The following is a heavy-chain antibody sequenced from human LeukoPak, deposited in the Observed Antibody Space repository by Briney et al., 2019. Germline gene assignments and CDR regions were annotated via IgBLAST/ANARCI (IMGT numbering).Heavy chain of an antibody. D-gene: IGHD3-22*01. V-gene: IGHV3-48*01. CDR3: ARVLHKGRYDISDYYVS. CDR1: GFTFSSFS. Sequence: PGGSLRHSCAASGFTFSSFSMNWVRQAPGKGLEWVSYISSSSSTIYYADSVKGRFTISRDSAKNSLYLQLNSLRAEDTAVYFCARVLHKGRYDISDYYVSWGQGTLVTVSS. CDR2: ISSSSSTI. J-gene: IGHJ5*01.